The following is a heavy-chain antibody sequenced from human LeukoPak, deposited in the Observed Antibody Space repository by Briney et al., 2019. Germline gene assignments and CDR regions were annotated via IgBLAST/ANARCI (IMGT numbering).Heavy chain of an antibody. V-gene: IGHV3-30*03. CDR2: ISYDGSNK. CDR1: GFTFSSYG. J-gene: IGHJ4*02. CDR3: ARAGQAGAVDY. Sequence: GGSLRLSCAASGFTFSSYGMHWVRQAPGKGLEWVAVISYDGSNKYYADSVKGRFTISRDNSKNLLYLQMNILRVDDTAVYYCARAGQAGAVDYWGQGTLVAVSS. D-gene: IGHD6-13*01.